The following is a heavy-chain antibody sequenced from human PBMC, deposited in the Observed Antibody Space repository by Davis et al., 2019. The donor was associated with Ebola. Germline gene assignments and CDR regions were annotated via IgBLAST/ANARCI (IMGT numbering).Heavy chain of an antibody. D-gene: IGHD5-18*01. CDR2: IWYDGSNK. J-gene: IGHJ6*02. CDR1: GFTFSSYG. Sequence: GGSLRLSCAASGFTFSSYGMHWVRQAPGKGLEWVAVIWYDGSNKYYADSVKGRFTISRDNSKNTLYLQMNSLRAEDTAVYYCARVTGYGNTGYYYGMDVWGQGTTVTVSS. CDR3: ARVTGYGNTGYYYGMDV. V-gene: IGHV3-33*01.